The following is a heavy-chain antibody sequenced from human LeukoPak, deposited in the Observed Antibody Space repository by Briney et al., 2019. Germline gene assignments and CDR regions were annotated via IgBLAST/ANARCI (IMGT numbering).Heavy chain of an antibody. D-gene: IGHD6-13*01. CDR2: ISPNNGNA. Sequence: ASVKVSCKASGYTFTSYAMNWVRQAPGQGLEWMGWISPNNGNADFAHNFQDRVTMTTDTSTSTVYMELRSLRSDDSAVYYCARGLPIVSRSWYPFDPWGQGTLVTVSS. J-gene: IGHJ5*02. CDR3: ARGLPIVSRSWYPFDP. V-gene: IGHV1-18*01. CDR1: GYTFTSYA.